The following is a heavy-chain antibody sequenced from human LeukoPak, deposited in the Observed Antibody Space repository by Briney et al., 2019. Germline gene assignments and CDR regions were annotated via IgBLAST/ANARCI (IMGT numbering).Heavy chain of an antibody. J-gene: IGHJ4*02. D-gene: IGHD6-13*01. Sequence: GGSLRLSCAVSRFAFSNYGMSWVRQAPGKGLEWVSAISGSGGSTYYADSVKGRFTISRDNSKNTLYLQMNSLRAEDTAVYYCARDPSGRAAGGRGDYWGQGTLVTVSS. CDR2: ISGSGGST. CDR3: ARDPSGRAAGGRGDY. V-gene: IGHV3-23*01. CDR1: RFAFSNYG.